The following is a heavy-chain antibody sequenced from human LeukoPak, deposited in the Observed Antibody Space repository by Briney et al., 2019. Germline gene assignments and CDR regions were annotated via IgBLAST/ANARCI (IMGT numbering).Heavy chain of an antibody. Sequence: ASVKVSCTASGYTFTSYGISWVRQAPGQGLEWMGWINAGNGNTKYSQKFQGRVTITRDTSASTAYMELSSLRSEDTAVYSCARGVATNRYYFDYWGQGTLVTVSS. CDR3: ARGVATNRYYFDY. V-gene: IGHV1-3*01. CDR1: GYTFTSYG. D-gene: IGHD5-12*01. CDR2: INAGNGNT. J-gene: IGHJ4*02.